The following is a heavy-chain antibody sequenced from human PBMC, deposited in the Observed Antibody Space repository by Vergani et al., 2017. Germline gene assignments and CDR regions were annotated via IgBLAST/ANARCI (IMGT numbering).Heavy chain of an antibody. CDR1: VCTFPLSP. Sequence: QVQLVQSGAEVKKPGSSVKVSSKASVCTFPLSPIRWVRHAPGQGLEWLGGLIPIFGTANYAQKFQGRVTITADESTSTAYMELSSLRSEDTAVYYCARVQGWLRFRAFDIWGQGTMVTVSS. CDR2: LIPIFGTA. J-gene: IGHJ3*02. D-gene: IGHD5-12*01. V-gene: IGHV1-69*01. CDR3: ARVQGWLRFRAFDI.